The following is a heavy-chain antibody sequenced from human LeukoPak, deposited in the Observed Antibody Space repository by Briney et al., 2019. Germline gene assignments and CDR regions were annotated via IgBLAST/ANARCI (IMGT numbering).Heavy chain of an antibody. Sequence: RSQTLSLTCAISGDSVSSNSAAWNWIRQSPSRGLEWLGRTYYRSKWYSDFAPSVRNRITINPDTSKNQFSLQLNSVTPEGTAMYYCARTQIKTYYDFWSGYRSYYFDYWGQGTLVTVSS. CDR2: TYYRSKWYS. J-gene: IGHJ4*02. V-gene: IGHV6-1*01. CDR3: ARTQIKTYYDFWSGYRSYYFDY. CDR1: GDSVSSNSAA. D-gene: IGHD3-3*01.